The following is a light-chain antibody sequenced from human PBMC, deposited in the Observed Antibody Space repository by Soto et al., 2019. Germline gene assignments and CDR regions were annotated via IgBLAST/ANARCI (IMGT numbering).Light chain of an antibody. J-gene: IGKJ1*01. V-gene: IGKV1-5*03. CDR1: QSINNW. CDR3: QQHSTYPWT. CDR2: KAS. Sequence: DIQMTQSPFTLSASVGDRVTITCRASQSINNWLVWYQQKPRKAPKVIVYKASNLETGVPSRFSGSASGTEFTLTISSLQPDDFATYYCQQHSTYPWTFGQGTKVEIK.